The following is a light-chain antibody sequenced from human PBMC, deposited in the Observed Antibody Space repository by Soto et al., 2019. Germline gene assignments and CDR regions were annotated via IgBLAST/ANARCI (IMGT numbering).Light chain of an antibody. V-gene: IGKV4-1*01. CDR2: WAS. J-gene: IGKJ1*01. CDR1: RTVLYTSNNKND. CDR3: QQYSGPPWT. Sequence: DIVRTQSPDSLAVSLGERATINCKSSRTVLYTSNNKNDLAWYQQKPGQPPKLLLYWASTRQSGVPDRFSGSGSGTHFTLTISSLQAEDVAVYYFQQYSGPPWTFGQGTKVEIK.